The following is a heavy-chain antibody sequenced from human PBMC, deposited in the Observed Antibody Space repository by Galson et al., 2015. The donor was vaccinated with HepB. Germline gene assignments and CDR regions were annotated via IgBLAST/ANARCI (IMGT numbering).Heavy chain of an antibody. D-gene: IGHD2-15*01. V-gene: IGHV1-24*01. Sequence: SVKVSCKVSGYTLTELSMHWVRQAPGKGLEWMGGFDPEDGETIYAQKLQGRVTMTTDTSTSTAYMELRSLRSDDTAVYYCARARGGYCSGGSCYSAYWGQGTLVTVSS. CDR2: FDPEDGET. CDR3: ARARGGYCSGGSCYSAY. J-gene: IGHJ4*02. CDR1: GYTLTELS.